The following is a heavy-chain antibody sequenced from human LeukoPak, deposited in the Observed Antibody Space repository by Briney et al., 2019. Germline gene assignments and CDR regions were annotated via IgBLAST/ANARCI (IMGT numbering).Heavy chain of an antibody. Sequence: ASVKVSCKASGYTFSGYYIHWVRQAPGQGLEWMGWISAYNGNTNYAQKLQGRVTMTTDTSTSTAYMELRSLRSDDTAVYYCARLGIAVAATENWFDPWGQGTLVTVSS. D-gene: IGHD6-19*01. CDR2: ISAYNGNT. CDR1: GYTFSGYY. CDR3: ARLGIAVAATENWFDP. J-gene: IGHJ5*02. V-gene: IGHV1-18*04.